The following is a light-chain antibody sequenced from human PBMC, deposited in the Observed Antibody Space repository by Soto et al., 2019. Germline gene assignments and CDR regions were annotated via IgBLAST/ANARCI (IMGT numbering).Light chain of an antibody. CDR1: QSVSSN. J-gene: IGKJ5*01. CDR2: DAS. Sequence: EIVMTQSPATLSVSPGERATLSCRASQSVSSNLAWYQQKPGQAPRLLIYDASNRATGIPARFSGSGSGTDFTLTISRLEPEDFAVYYCQQYGSSAPITFGQGTRLEIK. V-gene: IGKV3-20*01. CDR3: QQYGSSAPIT.